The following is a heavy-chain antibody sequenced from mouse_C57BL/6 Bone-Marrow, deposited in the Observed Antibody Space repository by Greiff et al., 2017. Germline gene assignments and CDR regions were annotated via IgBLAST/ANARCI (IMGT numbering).Heavy chain of an antibody. CDR3: ARDYYGSLPWFAY. J-gene: IGHJ3*01. CDR1: GFNIKDYY. Sequence: VQLQQSGAELVKPGASVKLSCTASGFNIKDYYMHWVKQRTEQGLEWIGRIDPADGETKYAPKFQGKATLTADTSSIKAYLQLISLTSEDTAVYYCARDYYGSLPWFAYWGQGTLVTVSA. CDR2: IDPADGET. V-gene: IGHV14-2*01. D-gene: IGHD1-1*01.